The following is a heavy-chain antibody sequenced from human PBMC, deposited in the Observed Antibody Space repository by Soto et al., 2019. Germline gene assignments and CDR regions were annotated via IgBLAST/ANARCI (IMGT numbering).Heavy chain of an antibody. CDR2: INAGNGNT. J-gene: IGHJ4*02. V-gene: IGHV1-3*01. Sequence: ASVKVSCKASGYTLTSYAMHWVRQAPGQRLEWMGWINAGNGNTKYSQKFQGRVTITRDTSASTAYMELSSLRSEDTAVSYCARSIVVVTALDYWGQGTLVTVSS. D-gene: IGHD2-21*02. CDR1: GYTLTSYA. CDR3: ARSIVVVTALDY.